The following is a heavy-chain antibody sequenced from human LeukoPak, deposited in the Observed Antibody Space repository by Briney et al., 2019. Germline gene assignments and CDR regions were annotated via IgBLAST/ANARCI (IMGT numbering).Heavy chain of an antibody. V-gene: IGHV3-23*01. J-gene: IGHJ4*02. CDR2: ISSSGGRT. CDR1: GFTFSSYA. Sequence: GRSLRLSCAASGFTFSSYAMHWVRQAPGKGLEWVSSISSSGGRTFYTDSVKGRFTISRDNSKITLYLQMNSLRAEDTAVYYCAKSYNGYESKPDYWGQGTLVTVSS. CDR3: AKSYNGYESKPDY. D-gene: IGHD5-12*01.